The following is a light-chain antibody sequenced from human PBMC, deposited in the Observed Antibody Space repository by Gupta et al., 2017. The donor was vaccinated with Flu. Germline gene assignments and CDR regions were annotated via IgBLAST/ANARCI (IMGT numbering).Light chain of an antibody. J-gene: IGKJ3*01. CDR1: QGISSW. Sequence: SSVSASVADRVTNTRRSSQGISSWLAWYQQKRGKAPNFIIFVSSSVYTGVPSRFSGSSSATYITLTISMLPPEDFVNYYIQRANSFPYTFGHGTKLDVK. CDR3: QRANSFPYT. V-gene: IGKV1D-12*01. CDR2: VSS.